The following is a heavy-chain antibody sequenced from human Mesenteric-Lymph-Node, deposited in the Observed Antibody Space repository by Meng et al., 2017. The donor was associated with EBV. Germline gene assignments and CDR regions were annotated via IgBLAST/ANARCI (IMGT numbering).Heavy chain of an antibody. V-gene: IGHV4-61*01. CDR3: VGERLVTGRVRFDY. D-gene: IGHD6-19*01. CDR1: VGSVCSGLYC. J-gene: IGHJ4*02. Sequence: LQVAVSGPGLVYAYESRALACTGLVGSVCSGLYCWRWIRQPPGKELEWIGYIYYSGGTTYNPSVRSRVTMSVETSKSKFSLRLTSVTAADTTLYYCVGERLVTGRVRFDYWGQGTLVTVSS. CDR2: IYYSGGT.